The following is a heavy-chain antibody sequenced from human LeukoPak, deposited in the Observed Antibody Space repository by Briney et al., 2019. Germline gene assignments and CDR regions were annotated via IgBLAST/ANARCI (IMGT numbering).Heavy chain of an antibody. J-gene: IGHJ4*02. D-gene: IGHD6-13*01. CDR2: IKQDGSEK. CDR3: ARVDGSSSCPDY. Sequence: PGGSLRLSCAAPGFSFSHYWMTWVRQAPGKGLEWVANIKQDGSEKYYVDSVEGRFTISRDNTKYSLFLHLNSLRVEDTAVYYCARVDGSSSCPDYWGQGTLVTVSS. CDR1: GFSFSHYW. V-gene: IGHV3-7*01.